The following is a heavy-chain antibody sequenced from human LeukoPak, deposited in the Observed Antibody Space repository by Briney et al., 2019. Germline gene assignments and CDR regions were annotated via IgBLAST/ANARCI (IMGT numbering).Heavy chain of an antibody. D-gene: IGHD3-9*01. J-gene: IGHJ4*02. CDR1: GGTFSSYA. CDR2: IIPIFGTA. CDR3: ARLYDILTGDSFGY. V-gene: IGHV1-69*13. Sequence: ASVKVSCKASGGTFSSYAISWVRQAPGQGLEWMGGIIPIFGTANYAQKFQGRVTITADESTSTAYMELSSLRSEDTAVYYCARLYDILTGDSFGYWGQGTLVTVSS.